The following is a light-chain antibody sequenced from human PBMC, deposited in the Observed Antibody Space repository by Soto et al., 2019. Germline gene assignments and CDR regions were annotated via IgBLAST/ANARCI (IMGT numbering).Light chain of an antibody. J-gene: IGLJ1*01. V-gene: IGLV2-11*01. Sequence: QSALTQPRSVSGSPGQSVTISCTGASSDVGGYNYVSWYQQHPGKAPKLMIYDVSKRPSGVPDRFSGSKSGNPASLTISGLQTEDEADYYCCSYAGRYTDVFGTGTKVTVL. CDR1: SSDVGGYNY. CDR3: CSYAGRYTDV. CDR2: DVS.